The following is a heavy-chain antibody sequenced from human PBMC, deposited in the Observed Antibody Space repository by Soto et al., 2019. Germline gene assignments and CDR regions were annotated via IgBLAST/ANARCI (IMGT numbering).Heavy chain of an antibody. D-gene: IGHD1-20*01. Sequence: QVQLVESGGGVVQPGRSLRLSCSASGFTFSSYALHWVRQAPGKGLEWVAVISYDGSNKNYADSVKGRFTISRDNSKNTLYLQMNSLRAEDTAVYYCARDPDNWNDGDAFDIWGRGTMVTVSS. V-gene: IGHV3-30-3*01. CDR1: GFTFSSYA. J-gene: IGHJ3*02. CDR2: ISYDGSNK. CDR3: ARDPDNWNDGDAFDI.